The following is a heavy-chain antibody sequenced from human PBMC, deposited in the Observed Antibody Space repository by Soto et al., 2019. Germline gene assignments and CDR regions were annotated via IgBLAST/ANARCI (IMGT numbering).Heavy chain of an antibody. CDR2: IYYTGST. CDR1: GGSISSGDYY. CDR3: ARYQKGPFDY. Sequence: SETLSLTCTVSGGSISSGDYYWSWIRQPPGKGLEWIGYIYYTGSTYYNPSLKSRLTISADTSKNQFSLKLTSVTAADTAVYFCARYQKGPFDYWGQGTLVTVSS. V-gene: IGHV4-30-4*01. D-gene: IGHD2-2*01. J-gene: IGHJ4*02.